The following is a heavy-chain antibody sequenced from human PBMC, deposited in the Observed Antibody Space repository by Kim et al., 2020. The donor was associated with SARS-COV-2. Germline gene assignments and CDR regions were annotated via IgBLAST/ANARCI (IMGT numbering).Heavy chain of an antibody. D-gene: IGHD2-15*01. J-gene: IGHJ3*02. CDR1: GGSISSYY. CDR3: ARGDIVVVVAATPGAFDI. Sequence: SETLSLTCTVSGGSISSYYWSWIRQPPGKGLEWIGYIYYSGSTNYNPSLKSRVTISVDTSKNQFSLKLSSVTAADTAVYYCARGDIVVVVAATPGAFDIWGQGTMVTVSS. CDR2: IYYSGST. V-gene: IGHV4-59*01.